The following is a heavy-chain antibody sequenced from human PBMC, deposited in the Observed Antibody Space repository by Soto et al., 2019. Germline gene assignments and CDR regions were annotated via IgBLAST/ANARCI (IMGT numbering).Heavy chain of an antibody. D-gene: IGHD2-21*02. CDR2: ISAYNGNT. CDR3: AREARQRGGDLPIDY. Sequence: AAVKVSCKASGYTFTSYCISWVRQAAGQGLEWMGWISAYNGNTNYAQKLQGRVTMTTDTSTSTAYMELRSLRSDDTAVYYCAREARQRGGDLPIDYWGQGTLVTVSS. J-gene: IGHJ4*02. V-gene: IGHV1-18*01. CDR1: GYTFTSYC.